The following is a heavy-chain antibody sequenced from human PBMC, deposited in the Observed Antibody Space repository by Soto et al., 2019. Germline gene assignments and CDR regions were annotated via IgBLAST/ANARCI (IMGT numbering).Heavy chain of an antibody. CDR3: ARPRYFDWLAQEYNCFDP. D-gene: IGHD3-9*01. Sequence: PSETLSLTCTVSGGSISSTSYYWGWIRQPPGKGLEWVGSISYSGNTYYNPSLKSRVTISIDTSKNQFSLKLTSVTAADTALYYCARPRYFDWLAQEYNCFDPWGQGTLVTVS. V-gene: IGHV4-39*01. CDR2: ISYSGNT. CDR1: GGSISSTSYY. J-gene: IGHJ5*02.